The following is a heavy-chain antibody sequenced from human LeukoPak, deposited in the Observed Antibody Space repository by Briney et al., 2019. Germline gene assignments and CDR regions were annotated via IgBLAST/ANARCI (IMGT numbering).Heavy chain of an antibody. V-gene: IGHV3-7*01. Sequence: GSLRLSCVASGFPFSSYWMTWVRQAPGKGLEWVANIKQDGSKKSYVDSVKGRFTISRDNAQNSMYLQMNSLRVEDTAVYYCTSWGDTTAEYFQRWGQGTPVTVS. D-gene: IGHD2-21*02. CDR1: GFPFSSYW. CDR3: TSWGDTTAEYFQR. J-gene: IGHJ1*01. CDR2: IKQDGSKK.